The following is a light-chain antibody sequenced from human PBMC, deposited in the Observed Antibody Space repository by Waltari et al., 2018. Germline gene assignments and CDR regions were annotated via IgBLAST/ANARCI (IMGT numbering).Light chain of an antibody. CDR2: WAS. CDR3: QQYYSSPYT. J-gene: IGKJ2*01. Sequence: DIVLTQSPDSLAVSLGERATINCKSSQNILYSSNNKNYLAWYQQKAGQPPKLLFYWASTRESGVPDRVSGSGSGTDFTLTISSLQAEDVAVYYCQQYYSSPYTFGQGTRLEIK. CDR1: QNILYSSNNKNY. V-gene: IGKV4-1*01.